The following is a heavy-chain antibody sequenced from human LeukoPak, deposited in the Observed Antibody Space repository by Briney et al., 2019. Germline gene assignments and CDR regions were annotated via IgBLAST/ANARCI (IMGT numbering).Heavy chain of an antibody. V-gene: IGHV1-2*02. D-gene: IGHD5-24*01. CDR3: ARDSGGMATMFDY. J-gene: IGHJ4*02. CDR1: GYTFTGYY. Sequence: ASVKVSCKASGYTFTGYYMHWVRQAPGQGLEWMGWINPNSGGTNYAQKFQGRVTMTRDTSISTAYMELSRLRSDDTAVYYCARDSGGMATMFDYWGQGTLVTVSS. CDR2: INPNSGGT.